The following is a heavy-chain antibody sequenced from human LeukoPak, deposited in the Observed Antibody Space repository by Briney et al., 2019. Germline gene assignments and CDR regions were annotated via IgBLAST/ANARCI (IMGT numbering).Heavy chain of an antibody. V-gene: IGHV3-74*01. D-gene: IGHD1-20*01. CDR2: IKSDGITI. CDR1: GFTFSNYM. CDR3: LRDLNWSLDQ. J-gene: IGHJ4*02. Sequence: GVLRLSCAASGFTFSNYMMHWVRQAPGKGLVWVSRIKSDGITITYADSVKGRFTISRDNAKNTLYLQMNSLRAEDTAVYYCLRDLNWSLDQWGQGTLVTVSS.